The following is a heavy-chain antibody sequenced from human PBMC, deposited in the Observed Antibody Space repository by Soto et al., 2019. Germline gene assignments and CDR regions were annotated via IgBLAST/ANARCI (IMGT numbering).Heavy chain of an antibody. CDR1: GYTFTRSG. CDR2: ISTYNGDT. J-gene: IGHJ5*02. D-gene: IGHD3-22*01. V-gene: IGHV1-18*01. CDR3: AREGVAPYYYYGMDP. Sequence: GASVKVSCKASGYTFTRSGISWVRQAPGQGLEWMGWISTYNGDTNYAQTFQGRVTMTTDTSTSTVHMEVRSLRSDDTAVYYCAREGVAPYYYYGMDPWGQGTLVTVSS.